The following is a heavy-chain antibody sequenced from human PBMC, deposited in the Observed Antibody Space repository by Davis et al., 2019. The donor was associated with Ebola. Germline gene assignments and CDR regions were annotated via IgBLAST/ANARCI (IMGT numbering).Heavy chain of an antibody. CDR2: ISGSGGST. Sequence: GESLKISCAASGFTFSSYAMSWVRQAPGKGLEWVSAISGSGGSTYYADSVKGRFTISRDNSKNTLYLQMNSLRAEDTAVYYCAKGQWLTSYWGQGTLVTVSS. J-gene: IGHJ4*02. CDR1: GFTFSSYA. CDR3: AKGQWLTSY. D-gene: IGHD6-19*01. V-gene: IGHV3-23*01.